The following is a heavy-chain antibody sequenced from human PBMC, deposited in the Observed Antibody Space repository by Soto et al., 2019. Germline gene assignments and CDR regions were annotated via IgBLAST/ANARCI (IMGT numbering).Heavy chain of an antibody. CDR1: GFTFMSSF. J-gene: IGHJ4*02. V-gene: IGHV3-7*03. Sequence: EVQLVESGGGLVQPGGSLRLSCVASGFTFMSSFMGWVRQAPGKGLEWVANINQDGGVTYYVDSVEGRFTSSRDNTKDSLYLQMNSLRGEDTAMYYCARYFRGSGRYFFDYWGRGTLVTVSS. CDR2: INQDGGVT. CDR3: ARYFRGSGRYFFDY. D-gene: IGHD6-19*01.